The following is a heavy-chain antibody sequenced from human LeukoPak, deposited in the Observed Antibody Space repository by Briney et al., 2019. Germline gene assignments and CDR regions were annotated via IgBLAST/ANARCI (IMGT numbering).Heavy chain of an antibody. CDR3: ARRAVADYYYYNMDV. CDR2: MNPNSGNT. CDR1: GYTFTDYY. J-gene: IGHJ6*03. D-gene: IGHD6-19*01. Sequence: GASVKVSCKASGYTFTDYYMHWVRQATGQGLEWMGWMNPNSGNTGYAQKFQGRVTITRNTSISTAYMELSSLRSEDTAVYYCARRAVADYYYYNMDVWGKGTTVTVSS. V-gene: IGHV1-8*03.